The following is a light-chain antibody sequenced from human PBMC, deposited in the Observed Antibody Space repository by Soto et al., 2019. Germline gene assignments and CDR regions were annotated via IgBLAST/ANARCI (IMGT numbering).Light chain of an antibody. J-gene: IGKJ2*01. V-gene: IGKV3-20*01. CDR3: QQYITLPHT. Sequence: ENVLTQSPGTLSLSPGERATLSCRASQSVTNNFFAWYQQRPGQAPRLLIYGISNRATGIPDRFSGSGSGTDFTLTISRLEREDFVVYYCQQYITLPHTFGQGTKLEVK. CDR2: GIS. CDR1: QSVTNNF.